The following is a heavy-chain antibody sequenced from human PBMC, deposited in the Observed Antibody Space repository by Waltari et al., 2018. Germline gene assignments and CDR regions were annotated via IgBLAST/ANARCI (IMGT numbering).Heavy chain of an antibody. CDR1: GGSISSGSYY. J-gene: IGHJ3*02. D-gene: IGHD3-3*01. Sequence: QVQLQESGPGLVKPSQTLSLTCTVPGGSISSGSYYWSWIRQPAGKGLEWIGRIYTSGRTNYNPTLKSRVTISVDTSKNQFSLKLSSVTAADTAVYYCARDRGLAWLFPDAFDIWGQGTMVTVSS. CDR3: ARDRGLAWLFPDAFDI. V-gene: IGHV4-61*02. CDR2: IYTSGRT.